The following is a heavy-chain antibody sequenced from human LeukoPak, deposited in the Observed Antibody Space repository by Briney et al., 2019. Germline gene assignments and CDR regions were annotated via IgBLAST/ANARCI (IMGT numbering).Heavy chain of an antibody. Sequence: PSETLSLTCTVSGGSISSSSYYWGWIPQPPGKGLEWIGSIYYSGSTYTNPSLKSRVTISVDTSKNQLSLKLSSVTAADTAVFYCARAYSSGWYGGEFFDYWGQGTLVTVSS. J-gene: IGHJ4*02. D-gene: IGHD6-19*01. CDR3: ARAYSSGWYGGEFFDY. CDR1: GGSISSSSYY. CDR2: IYYSGST. V-gene: IGHV4-39*01.